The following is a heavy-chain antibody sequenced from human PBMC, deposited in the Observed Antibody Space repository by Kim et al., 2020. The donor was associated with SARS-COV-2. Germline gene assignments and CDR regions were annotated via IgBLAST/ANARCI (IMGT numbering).Heavy chain of an antibody. CDR2: ISGSGGST. Sequence: GGSLRLSCAASGFTFSSYAMSWVRQAPGKGLEWVSAISGSGGSTYYADSVKGRFTISRDNSKNTLYLQMNSLRAEDTAVYYCAKDRSGFGELRSSYGMDVWGQGTTVTVSS. CDR1: GFTFSSYA. CDR3: AKDRSGFGELRSSYGMDV. V-gene: IGHV3-23*01. J-gene: IGHJ6*02. D-gene: IGHD3-10*01.